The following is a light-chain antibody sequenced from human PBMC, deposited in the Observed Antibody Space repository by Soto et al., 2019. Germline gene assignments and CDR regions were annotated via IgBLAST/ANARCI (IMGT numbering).Light chain of an antibody. V-gene: IGLV2-8*01. CDR3: SSYAGNNIHYV. J-gene: IGLJ1*01. CDR1: STDVGGYNY. CDR2: EVS. Sequence: QSSLTQPPSASGSAGQSVTISCTGTSTDVGGYNYVSWYQQHPGKAPKLMIYEVSKRPSGVPDRFSGSKSGNTASLTVSGLHAEYEADYYCSSYAGNNIHYVFGTGTKLTVL.